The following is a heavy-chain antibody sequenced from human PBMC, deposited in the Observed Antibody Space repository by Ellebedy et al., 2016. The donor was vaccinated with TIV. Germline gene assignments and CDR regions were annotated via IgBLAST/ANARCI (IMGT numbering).Heavy chain of an antibody. D-gene: IGHD5-18*01. J-gene: IGHJ2*01. Sequence: AASVKVSCKASGGTFSTYAISWARHAPGQGLQWMGGVIPIFGTAHYAQKFQGRVTITADESTSTAYMELSSLKSEDTAVYYGAKAEGRGYSYIVDWYFDLWGRGTLVTVSS. CDR3: AKAEGRGYSYIVDWYFDL. CDR2: VIPIFGTA. CDR1: GGTFSTYA. V-gene: IGHV1-69*13.